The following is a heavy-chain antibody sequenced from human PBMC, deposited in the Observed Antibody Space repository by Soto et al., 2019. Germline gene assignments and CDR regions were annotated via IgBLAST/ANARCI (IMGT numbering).Heavy chain of an antibody. D-gene: IGHD3-10*01. CDR3: ARSRNSAVADSFDF. Sequence: HPGGSLRLSCAASGFTFSGYAIHWVRQAPGKGLEWVAVISRDGSNKYYVDSVKGRFTISRDNSKNTLYLQMNSLRDEDTAVYYCARSRNSAVADSFDFWGQGTLVTVSS. CDR1: GFTFSGYA. CDR2: ISRDGSNK. J-gene: IGHJ4*02. V-gene: IGHV3-30*04.